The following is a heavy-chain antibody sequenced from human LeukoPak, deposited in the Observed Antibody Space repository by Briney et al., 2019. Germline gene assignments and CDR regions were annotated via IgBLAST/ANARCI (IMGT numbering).Heavy chain of an antibody. Sequence: PSETLSLTCTVSGYSLTTGYYWGWIRQSPGKGLEWIGSIYHSGMTFYHPSLNKSRVTISVDTSKNQYSLNLRSMTAADTAVYYRARGVYSSGSYTGSTWFDPWGQGTLVTVSS. CDR1: GYSLTTGYY. V-gene: IGHV4-38-2*02. CDR2: IYHSGMT. D-gene: IGHD3-10*01. J-gene: IGHJ5*02. CDR3: ARGVYSSGSYTGSTWFDP.